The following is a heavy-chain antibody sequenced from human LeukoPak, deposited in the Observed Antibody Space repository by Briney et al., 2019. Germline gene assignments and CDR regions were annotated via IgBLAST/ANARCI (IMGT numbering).Heavy chain of an antibody. Sequence: SETLSLTCAVYGVSFSGYSWSWIRQPPGKGLEWIGEINHSGSTNYNPSLKSRVTISVDTSKNQFSLRLSSVTAADTAVYYCARFPTTVNTRYYYYMDVWGKGTTVTVSS. D-gene: IGHD4-17*01. V-gene: IGHV4-34*01. CDR1: GVSFSGYS. J-gene: IGHJ6*03. CDR3: ARFPTTVNTRYYYYMDV. CDR2: INHSGST.